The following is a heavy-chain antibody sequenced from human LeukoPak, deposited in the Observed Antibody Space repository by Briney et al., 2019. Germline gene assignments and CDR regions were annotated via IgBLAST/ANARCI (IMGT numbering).Heavy chain of an antibody. V-gene: IGHV4-34*01. CDR1: GGSFSGYY. D-gene: IGHD2-2*02. CDR3: ARGSGVCSSTSCYTGWFDP. J-gene: IGHJ5*02. Sequence: PSETLSLTCAVYGGSFSGYYWSWIRQPPGKGLEWIGEINHSGSTNYNPSLKSPVTISVDTSKNQFSLKLSSVTAADTAVYYCARGSGVCSSTSCYTGWFDPWGQGTLVTVSS. CDR2: INHSGST.